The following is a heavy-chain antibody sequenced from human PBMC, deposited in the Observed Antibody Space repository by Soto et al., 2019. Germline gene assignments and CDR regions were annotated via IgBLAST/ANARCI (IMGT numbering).Heavy chain of an antibody. J-gene: IGHJ5*02. CDR2: IIPVLATT. V-gene: IGHV1-69*13. Sequence: EASVKVSCKASAGTFPHYALSWVRQAPGQGLEWIGGIIPVLATTTYAQKFQGRVSIIADESTNTVYMELSSLRSEDTAVYYCACNWGNSLKNWLGPWGQGTLVTVSS. CDR3: ACNWGNSLKNWLGP. CDR1: AGTFPHYA. D-gene: IGHD7-27*01.